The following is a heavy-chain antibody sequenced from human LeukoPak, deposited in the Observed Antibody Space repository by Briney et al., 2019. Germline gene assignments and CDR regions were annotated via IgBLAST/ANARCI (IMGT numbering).Heavy chain of an antibody. CDR3: AKGDGYYLYYFDY. V-gene: IGHV3-23*01. Sequence: GGSLRLSCAASGFTFRNYAMSWVRRAPGKGLEWVSEISGSGGSTYYADSMKGRFSISRDNSKNTLYLQMNSLRAEDTAVYYCAKGDGYYLYYFDYWGQGTLVTVSS. CDR1: GFTFRNYA. J-gene: IGHJ4*02. CDR2: ISGSGGST. D-gene: IGHD5-24*01.